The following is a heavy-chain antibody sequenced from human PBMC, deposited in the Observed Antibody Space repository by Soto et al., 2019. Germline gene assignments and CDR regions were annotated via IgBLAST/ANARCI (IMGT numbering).Heavy chain of an antibody. CDR1: GGCLSGATYS. J-gene: IGHJ4*02. CDR3: ARSREFDY. CDR2: IFPSGTT. V-gene: IGHV4-30-2*01. Sequence: SETLSLTCGVSGGCLSGATYSWNWIRQTPGKGLEWIGYIFPSGTTYYNPSLRSRVTISIDVSKNQFSLSLRSLTAADTAVYYCARSREFDYWSQGTLVTVSS.